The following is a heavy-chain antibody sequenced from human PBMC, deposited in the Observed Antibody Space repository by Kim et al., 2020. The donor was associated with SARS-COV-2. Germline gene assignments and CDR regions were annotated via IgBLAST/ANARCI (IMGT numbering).Heavy chain of an antibody. D-gene: IGHD3-16*02. CDR3: AREGYSSEFDY. CDR2: ST. Sequence: STHSTATVKGRFNISRHNSKTTLYLQMNILEAENTAVYYCAREGYSSEFDYWGQGTLVTVSS. V-gene: IGHV3-53*04. J-gene: IGHJ4*02.